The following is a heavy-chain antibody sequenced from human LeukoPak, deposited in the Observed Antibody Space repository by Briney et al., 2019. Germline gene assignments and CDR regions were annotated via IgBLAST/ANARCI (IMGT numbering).Heavy chain of an antibody. CDR1: GFTFGTFG. V-gene: IGHV3-33*01. CDR2: IWNDGSKK. D-gene: IGHD3-16*01. CDR3: ARDSLGGDY. J-gene: IGHJ4*02. Sequence: GGSLRLSCAASGFTFGTFGMHWVRRAPGKGLEWVAVIWNDGSKKFYADSVKGRFTISRDNSKNTLYLQMNSLRAEDTAVYYCARDSLGGDYWGQGTLVTASS.